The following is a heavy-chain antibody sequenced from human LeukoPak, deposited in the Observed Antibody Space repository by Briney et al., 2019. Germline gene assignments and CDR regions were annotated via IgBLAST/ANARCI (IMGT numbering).Heavy chain of an antibody. CDR2: IYYSGST. Sequence: PSETLSLTCAVSGGSISSGDYYWSWIRQPPGKGLEWIGYIYYSGSTYYNPSLKSRVTISVDTSKNQFSLKLSSVTAADTAVYYCASGVVVVPAAIRSAPFFDYWGQGTLVTVSS. CDR3: ASGVVVVPAAIRSAPFFDY. CDR1: GGSISSGDYY. J-gene: IGHJ4*02. V-gene: IGHV4-30-4*01. D-gene: IGHD2-2*02.